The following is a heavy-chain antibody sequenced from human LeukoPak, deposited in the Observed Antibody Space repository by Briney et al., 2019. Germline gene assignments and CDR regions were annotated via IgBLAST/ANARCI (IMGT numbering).Heavy chain of an antibody. V-gene: IGHV1-2*02. CDR2: ISPNSGGT. Sequence: ASVKVSCKASGYTFTGYYMHWVRQAPGQGLEWMGWISPNSGGTNYAQKFQGRVTMTRDTSISTAYMELSRLRSDDTAVYYCARSGYSYGRVDYWGQGTLVTVSS. D-gene: IGHD5-18*01. CDR3: ARSGYSYGRVDY. J-gene: IGHJ4*02. CDR1: GYTFTGYY.